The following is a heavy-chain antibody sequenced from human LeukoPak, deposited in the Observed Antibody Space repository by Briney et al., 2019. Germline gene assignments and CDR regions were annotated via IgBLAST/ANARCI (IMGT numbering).Heavy chain of an antibody. V-gene: IGHV1-69*04. CDR3: ARDPRGRGSSSSGVGFDY. D-gene: IGHD6-6*01. CDR1: GGTFSSYT. Sequence: SVKVSCKASGGTFSSYTISWVRQAPGQGLEWMGRIIPILGIANYAQKFQGRVTITADKSTSTAYMELSSLRSEDTAVYYCARDPRGRGSSSSGVGFDYWGQGTLVTVSS. CDR2: IIPILGIA. J-gene: IGHJ4*02.